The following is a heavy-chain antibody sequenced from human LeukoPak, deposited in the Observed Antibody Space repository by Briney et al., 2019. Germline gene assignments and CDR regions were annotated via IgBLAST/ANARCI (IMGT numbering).Heavy chain of an antibody. CDR1: GYSFTSYW. V-gene: IGHV5-51*01. CDR3: ARRDYYDSSGYFDY. CDR2: IYPGDSDT. D-gene: IGHD3-22*01. J-gene: IGHJ4*02. Sequence: KRGESLKISCKGSGYSFTSYWIGWVRQMPGKGLEWMGTIYPGDSDTRYSPSFQGQVTISADKSISTAYLQWSSLKASDTAMYYCARRDYYDSSGYFDYWGQGTLVTVSS.